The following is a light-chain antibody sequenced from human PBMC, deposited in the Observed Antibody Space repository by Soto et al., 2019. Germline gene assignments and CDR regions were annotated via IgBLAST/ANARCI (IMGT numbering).Light chain of an antibody. Sequence: DIQMTRSPSSLSASVGDRVTITCRSSQNINNYLNWYQQRPGKAPKVIIYDASSLQSGVPSRFSGSGSGTDFTLTISGLQPEDFATYYCQQGFSAPPWTFGQGTKVEI. V-gene: IGKV1-39*01. J-gene: IGKJ1*01. CDR3: QQGFSAPPWT. CDR2: DAS. CDR1: QNINNY.